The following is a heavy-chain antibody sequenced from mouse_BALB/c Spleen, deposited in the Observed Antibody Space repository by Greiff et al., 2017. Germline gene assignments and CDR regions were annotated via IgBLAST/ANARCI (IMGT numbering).Heavy chain of an antibody. J-gene: IGHJ3*01. CDR1: GYSITSGYY. CDR3: ARMGYYGSSYVWFAY. D-gene: IGHD1-1*01. V-gene: IGHV3-6*02. Sequence: EVKLMESGPGLVKPSQSLSLTCSVTGYSITSGYYWNWIRQFPGNKLEWMGYISYDGSNNYNPSLKNRISITRDTSKNQFFLKLNSVTTEDTATYYCARMGYYGSSYVWFAYWGQGTLVTVSA. CDR2: ISYDGSN.